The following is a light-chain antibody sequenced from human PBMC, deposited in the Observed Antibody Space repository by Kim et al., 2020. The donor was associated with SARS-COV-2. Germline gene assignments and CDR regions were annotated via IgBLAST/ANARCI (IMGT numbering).Light chain of an antibody. CDR2: DAS. Sequence: EIVMTQSPATLSVSPGERATLSCRASQSVSNNLAWSQQKPGQAPRLLIYDASTRATCIPARFSCSGSGTEDTLTISSLQSDDHALDYFHHYNSWSPLTFGQGTKLEI. V-gene: IGKV3-15*01. CDR1: QSVSNN. J-gene: IGKJ2*01. CDR3: HHYNSWSPLT.